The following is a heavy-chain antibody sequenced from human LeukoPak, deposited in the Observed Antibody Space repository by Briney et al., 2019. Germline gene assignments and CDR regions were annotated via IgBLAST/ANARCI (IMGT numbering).Heavy chain of an antibody. CDR2: IVSNGAAT. CDR1: GFTFSSYA. Sequence: GGSLRLSCAASGFTFSSYAMHWVRQAPGKGLEYVSSIVSNGAATYYANSVKGRFTISRDNSKNTLYLQMGSLRAEDMAVYYCARARAFDYWGQGTPVIVSS. CDR3: ARARAFDY. J-gene: IGHJ4*02. V-gene: IGHV3-64*01.